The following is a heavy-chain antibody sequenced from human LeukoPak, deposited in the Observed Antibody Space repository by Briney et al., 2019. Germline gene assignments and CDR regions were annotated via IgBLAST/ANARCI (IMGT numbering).Heavy chain of an antibody. Sequence: GGSLRLSCAASGFTFNNYVMTWVRQAPGKGLEWVSTISGSAGGTYYADSVEGRFTISRGNSKNVLYLQMNNLRAEDTAIYYCARDNRAATPNFYFDYWGQGTLVTVSS. CDR2: ISGSAGGT. V-gene: IGHV3-23*01. J-gene: IGHJ4*02. CDR3: ARDNRAATPNFYFDY. D-gene: IGHD1-1*01. CDR1: GFTFNNYV.